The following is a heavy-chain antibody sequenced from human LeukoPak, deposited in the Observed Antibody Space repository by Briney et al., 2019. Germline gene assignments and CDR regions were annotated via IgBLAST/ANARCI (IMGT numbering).Heavy chain of an antibody. Sequence: PPETLSLTCTLSGGSLSSGRYCWSWLRQPAGRGLEWLGRIDASGSTNYNPSLKTRATISVDTPKNQCTLKLSAVTAADTAVYYCASRFRFGEVVDYWGQGTLVTVSS. J-gene: IGHJ4*02. CDR2: IDASGST. CDR1: GGSLSSGRYC. CDR3: ASRFRFGEVVDY. V-gene: IGHV4-61*02. D-gene: IGHD3-10*01.